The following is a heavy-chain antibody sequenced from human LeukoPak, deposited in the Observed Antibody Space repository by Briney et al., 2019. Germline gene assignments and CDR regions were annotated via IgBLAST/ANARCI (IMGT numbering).Heavy chain of an antibody. J-gene: IGHJ2*01. V-gene: IGHV3-53*01. CDR3: ARDRGGWYFDL. CDR1: GFTFSSYS. Sequence: GGSLRLSCAASGFTFSSYSMDWVRQAPGKGLEWVSVVYSGGNTYYADSVKGRFTISRDISKNTLYLQMNSLRAEDTAVYYCARDRGGWYFDLWGRGTLVTVSS. D-gene: IGHD2-15*01. CDR2: VYSGGNT.